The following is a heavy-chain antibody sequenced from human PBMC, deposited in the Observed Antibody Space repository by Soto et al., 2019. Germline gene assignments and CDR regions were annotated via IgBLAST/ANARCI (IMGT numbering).Heavy chain of an antibody. V-gene: IGHV1-46*01. CDR2: INPSGGST. Sequence: XSVKVSCKASVYSFTSYYIHWVRQAPGQGLEWMGIINPSGGSTSYAQKFQGRVTMTRDTSTSTVYMELSSLRSEDTAVYYCARALGSWSDRFDPWGQGTLVTVSS. CDR3: ARALGSWSDRFDP. CDR1: VYSFTSYY. D-gene: IGHD2-2*03. J-gene: IGHJ5*02.